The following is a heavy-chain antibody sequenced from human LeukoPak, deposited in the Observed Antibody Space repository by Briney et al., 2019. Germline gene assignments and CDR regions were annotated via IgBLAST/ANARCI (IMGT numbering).Heavy chain of an antibody. V-gene: IGHV3-23*01. CDR3: AKRGVQQWLVDWYFDY. J-gene: IGHJ4*02. CDR1: GFTFYNYA. D-gene: IGHD6-19*01. Sequence: GGSLRLSCAASGFTFYNYAMSWVRQAPGNGLERVSGISGSGGSTFYAESVKGRFTISRDNSKLYLQMNSLRAEDTAVYYCAKRGVQQWLVDWYFDYWGQGTLVTVSS. CDR2: ISGSGGST.